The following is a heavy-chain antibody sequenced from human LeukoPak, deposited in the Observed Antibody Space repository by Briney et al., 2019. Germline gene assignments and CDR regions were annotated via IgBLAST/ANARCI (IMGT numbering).Heavy chain of an antibody. CDR2: IYPGDSDT. J-gene: IGHJ4*02. CDR1: GYSFASYW. V-gene: IGHV5-51*01. Sequence: GESLKICCKGSGYSFASYWIGWGRQMPGERLEWGGIIYPGDSDTRYSPSGQGHVTISADKSISTAYLQWSSLKASDTDMYYCARLTPTGYSSSWYRGAADYWGQGTLVTVSS. CDR3: ARLTPTGYSSSWYRGAADY. D-gene: IGHD6-13*01.